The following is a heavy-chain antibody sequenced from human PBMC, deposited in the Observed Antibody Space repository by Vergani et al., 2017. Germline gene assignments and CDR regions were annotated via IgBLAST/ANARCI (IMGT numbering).Heavy chain of an antibody. CDR2: INAGNGNT. J-gene: IGHJ3*02. CDR3: ARVSAPNAFDI. Sequence: QVQLVQSGAEVKKPGASVKVSCKASGYTFTSYAMHWVRQAPGQRLEWMGWINAGNGNTKYSQKFQGRVTMTRDTSISTAYMELSSLRSEDTAVYYCARVSAPNAFDIWGQGTMVTVSS. CDR1: GYTFTSYA. V-gene: IGHV1-3*01.